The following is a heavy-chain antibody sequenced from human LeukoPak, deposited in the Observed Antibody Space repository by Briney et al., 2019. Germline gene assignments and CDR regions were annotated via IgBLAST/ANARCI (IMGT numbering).Heavy chain of an antibody. D-gene: IGHD3-3*01. J-gene: IGHJ3*01. CDR2: IYHSGKT. Sequence: SETLPLTCAVSGDSITSGHYWGWIRQPPGKGLEWIGSIYHSGKTYYNPSLKSRVTISVDTSKNQFSLKLTSVTAADTAVYYCARMRWYYDFWSGYLDGFDVWGQGTMVTVSS. V-gene: IGHV4-38-2*01. CDR1: GDSITSGHY. CDR3: ARMRWYYDFWSGYLDGFDV.